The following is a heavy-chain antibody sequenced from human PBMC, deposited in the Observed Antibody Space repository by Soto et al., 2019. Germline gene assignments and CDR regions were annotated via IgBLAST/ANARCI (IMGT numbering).Heavy chain of an antibody. CDR3: AKDNYYESSGNYPYYFDY. Sequence: QVQLVESGGGVVQPGRSLRLSCAASGFTFSSYGMHWVRQAPGRGLEWVALISYDGSNKYYADSVKGRFTISRDNYKNTLYLQMNSLRAEDTAVYHCAKDNYYESSGNYPYYFDYWGQGTLVTVSS. J-gene: IGHJ4*02. D-gene: IGHD3-22*01. CDR1: GFTFSSYG. V-gene: IGHV3-30*18. CDR2: ISYDGSNK.